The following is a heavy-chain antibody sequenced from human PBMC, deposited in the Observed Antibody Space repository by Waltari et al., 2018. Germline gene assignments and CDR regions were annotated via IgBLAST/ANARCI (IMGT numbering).Heavy chain of an antibody. J-gene: IGHJ4*02. D-gene: IGHD6-19*01. CDR1: GFTFVAYA. Sequence: EVQMVASGGVVVQPGGSLRLHCAASGFTFVAYAMHWVRQAPGKGLEWVSLISWEGSTTSYADSVKGRFTISRDNSKNSLYLQMNSLRAEDNALYYCAKDSRGYSGWVDYWGQGTLVTVSS. V-gene: IGHV3-43D*03. CDR2: ISWEGSTT. CDR3: AKDSRGYSGWVDY.